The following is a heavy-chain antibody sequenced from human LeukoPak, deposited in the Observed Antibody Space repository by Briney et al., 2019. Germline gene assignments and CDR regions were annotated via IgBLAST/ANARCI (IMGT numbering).Heavy chain of an antibody. D-gene: IGHD3-16*02. CDR3: AKDYLLN. Sequence: GGSLRLSCAASGFTFSHYAIHWVRQAPGKGLEWVALILYDGSNEYYADSVKGRFTISRDNSKNTLYLQMNSLRAEDTAVYYCAKDYLLNWGQGTLVTVSS. CDR1: GFTFSHYA. CDR2: ILYDGSNE. V-gene: IGHV3-30-3*01. J-gene: IGHJ4*02.